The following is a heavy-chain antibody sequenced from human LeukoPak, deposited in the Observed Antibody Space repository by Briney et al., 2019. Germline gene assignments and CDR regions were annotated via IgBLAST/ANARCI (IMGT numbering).Heavy chain of an antibody. CDR3: AKVPIQLWSDGIDY. J-gene: IGHJ4*02. CDR1: GFIFSTCG. V-gene: IGHV3-30*18. Sequence: PGGSMRLSCAVSGFIFSTCGMHWVRQAPGKGLEWVAAISYDGKKKDYVDSLKGRFTISRDNSKNTLYLQMNSLKVEDTALYYCAKVPIQLWSDGIDYWGQGTLVTVSS. CDR2: ISYDGKKK. D-gene: IGHD5-18*01.